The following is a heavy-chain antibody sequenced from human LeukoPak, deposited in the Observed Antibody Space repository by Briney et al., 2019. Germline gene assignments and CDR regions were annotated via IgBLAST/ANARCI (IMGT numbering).Heavy chain of an antibody. CDR3: ALEYDGRGYFNFDY. J-gene: IGHJ4*02. D-gene: IGHD3-22*01. Sequence: SETLSLTCTVSGGSISSYYWSWIRQPAGKGLEWIGRIYTSGSTNYNPSLKSRVTMSVDTSKNQFSLKLSSVTAADTAVYYCALEYDGRGYFNFDYWGQGTLVTVSS. V-gene: IGHV4-4*07. CDR2: IYTSGST. CDR1: GGSISSYY.